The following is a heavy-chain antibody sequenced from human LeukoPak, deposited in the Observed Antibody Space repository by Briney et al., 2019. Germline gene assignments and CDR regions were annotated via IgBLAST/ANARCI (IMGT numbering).Heavy chain of an antibody. CDR1: GGSFSGYY. V-gene: IGHV4-34*01. J-gene: IGHJ4*02. D-gene: IGHD3-3*01. CDR2: INHSRST. CDR3: ASRGDFWSGYYTY. Sequence: SETLSLTCAVYGGSFSGYYWSWIRQPPGKGLEWIGEINHSRSTNYNPSLKSRVTISVDTSKSQFSLKLSSVTAADTAVYYCASRGDFWSGYYTYWGQGTLVTVSS.